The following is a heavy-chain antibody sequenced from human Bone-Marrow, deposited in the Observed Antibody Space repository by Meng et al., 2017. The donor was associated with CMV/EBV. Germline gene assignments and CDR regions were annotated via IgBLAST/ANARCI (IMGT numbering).Heavy chain of an antibody. J-gene: IGHJ4*02. CDR1: GYTFSDYY. D-gene: IGHD1-26*01. CDR3: ARDVGFEEWELEG. CDR2: MNPNSGNT. V-gene: IGHV1-8*01. Sequence: ASVKVSCKASGYTFSDYYVQWVRQAPGQGLEWMGRMNPNSGNTGYAQKFQGRVTMTRNTSISTAYMELSSLRSEDTAVYYCARDVGFEEWELEGWGQGTLVTVSS.